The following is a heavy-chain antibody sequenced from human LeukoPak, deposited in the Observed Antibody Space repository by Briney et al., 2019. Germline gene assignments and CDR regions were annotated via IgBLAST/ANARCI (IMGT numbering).Heavy chain of an antibody. J-gene: IGHJ3*02. Sequence: GGSLRLSCAASGFSFSDSYMSWIRQAPGQGLEWLSYIKSSDTSTFYADSVKGRFTVSRDNAKNSLYLQMNSLRAEDTAVYYCARRGNMSSHAFDIWGQGTVVTVSS. V-gene: IGHV3-11*01. D-gene: IGHD2/OR15-2a*01. CDR1: GFSFSDSY. CDR2: IKSSDTST. CDR3: ARRGNMSSHAFDI.